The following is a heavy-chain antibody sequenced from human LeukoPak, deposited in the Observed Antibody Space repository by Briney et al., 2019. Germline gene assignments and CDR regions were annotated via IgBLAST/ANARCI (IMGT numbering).Heavy chain of an antibody. CDR1: GFTVSSNY. CDR2: IYSGGST. V-gene: IGHV3-53*01. J-gene: IGHJ4*02. D-gene: IGHD3-10*01. Sequence: GGSLRLSCAASGFTVSSNYMSWVRQAPGKGLEWVSVIYSGGSTYYADSVKGRFTISRDNSKNTLYLQMNSLRAEDTAVYYCASASAFAWFGELAYWGQGTLVTVSS. CDR3: ASASAFAWFGELAY.